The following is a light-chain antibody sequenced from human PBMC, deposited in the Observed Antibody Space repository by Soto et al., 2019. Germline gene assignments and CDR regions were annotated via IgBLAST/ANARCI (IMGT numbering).Light chain of an antibody. CDR3: QQYCSTPLT. CDR1: QSVLYSSNNKNY. J-gene: IGKJ4*01. V-gene: IGKV4-1*01. CDR2: WAS. Sequence: DIVMTQSPDSLAVSLGERATINCKSSQSVLYSSNNKNYLAWYQQKPGQPPKLLIYWASNRESGVPDRFSGSGSGTDFTLSISSLQAEDVAVYYCQQYCSTPLTFGGGTKVEIK.